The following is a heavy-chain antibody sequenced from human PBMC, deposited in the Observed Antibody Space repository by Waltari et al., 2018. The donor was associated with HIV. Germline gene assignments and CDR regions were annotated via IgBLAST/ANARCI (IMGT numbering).Heavy chain of an antibody. CDR2: IKSSTDGGTI. V-gene: IGHV3-15*01. J-gene: IGHJ4*02. CDR3: TTDYWVVTAY. Sequence: EVQLVESGGGLVKPGGSLRLSCAASALPFSDAWMNWVRQAPGKGLEWVGRIKSSTDGGTIDYAAPVKGRFTISRDDSKNTLYLQMNSLKTEDTAVYFCTTDYWVVTAYWGQGTLVTVSS. D-gene: IGHD2-21*02. CDR1: ALPFSDAW.